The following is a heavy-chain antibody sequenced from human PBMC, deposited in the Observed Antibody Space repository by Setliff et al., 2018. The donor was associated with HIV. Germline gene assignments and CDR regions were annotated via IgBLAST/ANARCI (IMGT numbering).Heavy chain of an antibody. CDR2: INRSGST. CDR3: ARQSTVAAASFDY. D-gene: IGHD6-13*01. J-gene: IGHJ4*02. V-gene: IGHV4-34*01. CDR1: GGSLSSHF. Sequence: SETLSLTCAVYGGSLSSHFWSWIRQPPGKGLEWIGEINRSGSTNYNSSLKSRVTMSVDTSQRQFSLKLASVTAADTAIYYCARQSTVAAASFDYWGQGTLVTVSS.